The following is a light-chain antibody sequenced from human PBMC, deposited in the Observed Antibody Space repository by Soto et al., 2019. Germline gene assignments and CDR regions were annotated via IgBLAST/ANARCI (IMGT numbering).Light chain of an antibody. CDR3: QQHGSSPPSWT. J-gene: IGKJ1*01. V-gene: IGKV3-20*01. CDR1: QSVSSSY. Sequence: ETVLTQSPCTLSLSPGERATLFCRASQSVSSSYLAWYQQQPGQATRLLIYAASSRATGIADRFSGSRSGRDFTLTISSSEPEDFAVYYCQQHGSSPPSWTFGQGTKVEIK. CDR2: AAS.